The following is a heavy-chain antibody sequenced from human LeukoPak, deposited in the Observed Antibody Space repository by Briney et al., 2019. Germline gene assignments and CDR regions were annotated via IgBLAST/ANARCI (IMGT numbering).Heavy chain of an antibody. V-gene: IGHV3-7*01. CDR1: GFTFSSRA. CDR2: IKQDGSET. Sequence: GGSLRLSCAASGFTFSSRAMSWVRQAPGKGLEWVANIKQDGSETYYVDSVKGRFTISRDNAKNSLYLQMNSLRAEDTAAYYCARGIRGSSGWYPGYGMDVWGQGTTVTVSS. J-gene: IGHJ6*02. CDR3: ARGIRGSSGWYPGYGMDV. D-gene: IGHD6-19*01.